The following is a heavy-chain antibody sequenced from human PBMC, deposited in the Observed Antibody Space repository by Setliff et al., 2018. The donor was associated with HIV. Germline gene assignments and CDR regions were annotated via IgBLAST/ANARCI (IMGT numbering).Heavy chain of an antibody. CDR2: VYPSDGST. Sequence: RASVKVSCKASGYTFTSYYMHWVRQATGQGLEWMGMVYPSDGSTSYAQKFQGRVTMTRDTSTSTIYMELNSLTSEDTAVYYCARDNTAFDIWGQGTMVTVSS. J-gene: IGHJ3*02. D-gene: IGHD2-2*02. V-gene: IGHV1-46*01. CDR3: ARDNTAFDI. CDR1: GYTFTSYY.